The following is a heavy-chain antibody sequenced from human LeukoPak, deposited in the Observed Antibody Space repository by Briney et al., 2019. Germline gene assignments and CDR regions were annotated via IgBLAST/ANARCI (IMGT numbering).Heavy chain of an antibody. D-gene: IGHD5-24*01. CDR2: ISGSGGST. J-gene: IGHJ4*02. CDR3: ARGDGYNYPFDY. Sequence: GGTLRLSCAASGFTFSSYGMSWVRQAPGKGLEWVSAISGSGGSTYYADSVKGRFTISRDNSKNTLYLRMNSLRAEDTAVYYCARGDGYNYPFDYWGQGTLVTVSS. V-gene: IGHV3-23*01. CDR1: GFTFSSYG.